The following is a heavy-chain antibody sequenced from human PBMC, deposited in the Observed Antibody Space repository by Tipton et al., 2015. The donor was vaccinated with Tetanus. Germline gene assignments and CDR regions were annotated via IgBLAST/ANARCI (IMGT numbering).Heavy chain of an antibody. CDR2: ISGSGGST. V-gene: IGHV3-23*01. J-gene: IGHJ6*02. D-gene: IGHD1-26*01. Sequence: SLRLSCAASGFTFSSYAMSWVHQAPGKGLEWVSAISGSGGSTYYADSVKGRFTISRDNSKNTLYLQMNSLRAEDTAVYYCAKEVSGVDYGMDVWGQGTTVTVSS. CDR1: GFTFSSYA. CDR3: AKEVSGVDYGMDV.